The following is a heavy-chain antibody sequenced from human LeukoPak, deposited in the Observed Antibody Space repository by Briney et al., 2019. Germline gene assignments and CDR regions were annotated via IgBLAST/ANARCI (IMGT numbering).Heavy chain of an antibody. CDR3: ARDSPPDIVVVPAAFDY. Sequence: GGSLRLSCAASGFTFSDFWMHWVRQAPGKGLVWVSRINSGGTVTNYADSVKGRLTISRDNAKNTLYLQMNSLRAEDTAVYYCARDSPPDIVVVPAAFDYWGQGTLVTVSS. D-gene: IGHD2-2*01. V-gene: IGHV3-74*01. J-gene: IGHJ4*02. CDR2: INSGGTVT. CDR1: GFTFSDFW.